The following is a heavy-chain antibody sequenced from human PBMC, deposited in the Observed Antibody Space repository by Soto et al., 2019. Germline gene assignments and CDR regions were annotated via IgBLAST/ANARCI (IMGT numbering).Heavy chain of an antibody. CDR1: GFTFGDYA. Sequence: GGSLGLSCTASGFTFGDYAMSWVRQAPGKGLEWVGFIRSKAYGGTTEYAASVKGRFTISRDDSKSIAYLQMNSLKTEDTAVYYCTRERKAYCGGDCYSGEAFDIWGKVTMSTVAS. J-gene: IGHJ3*02. CDR2: IRSKAYGGTT. CDR3: TRERKAYCGGDCYSGEAFDI. D-gene: IGHD2-21*02. V-gene: IGHV3-49*04.